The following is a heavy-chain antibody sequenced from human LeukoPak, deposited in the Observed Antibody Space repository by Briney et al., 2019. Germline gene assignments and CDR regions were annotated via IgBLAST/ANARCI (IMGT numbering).Heavy chain of an antibody. J-gene: IGHJ4*02. Sequence: ASVKVSCKASGYTFTNYYIHWVRQAPGQGLEWMGIINPSGGSTSYAQNFQGRVTMTRDTSISTAYMELSRLRSDDTAVYYCARSSPSNPLRYFDWLFSLDYWGQGTLVTVSS. CDR3: ARSSPSNPLRYFDWLFSLDY. CDR1: GYTFTNYY. V-gene: IGHV1-46*01. D-gene: IGHD3-9*01. CDR2: INPSGGST.